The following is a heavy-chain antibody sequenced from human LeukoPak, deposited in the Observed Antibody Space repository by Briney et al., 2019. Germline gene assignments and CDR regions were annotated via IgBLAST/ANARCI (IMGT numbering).Heavy chain of an antibody. D-gene: IGHD3-10*01. CDR2: ISAYNGNT. CDR3: ARAGLLWFGELLQVGLMDV. V-gene: IGHV1-18*04. CDR1: GYTFTSYG. J-gene: IGHJ6*04. Sequence: GASVKVSCKASGYTFTSYGISWVRQAPGQGLEWMGWISAYNGNTNYAQKLQGRVTMTTDTSTSTAYMELRSLRSDDTAAYYCARAGLLWFGELLQVGLMDVWGKGTTVTVSS.